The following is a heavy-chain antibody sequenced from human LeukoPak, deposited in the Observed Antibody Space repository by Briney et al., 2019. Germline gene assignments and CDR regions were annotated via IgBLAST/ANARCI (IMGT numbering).Heavy chain of an antibody. J-gene: IGHJ5*02. D-gene: IGHD3-10*01. CDR2: IYYSGST. CDR3: ARHFRRDLWFGELSLNWFDP. CDR1: GGSISSSSYY. Sequence: SETLSLTCTVSGGSISSSSYYWGWIRQPPGTGLEWIGSIYYSGSTYYNPSLKSRVTISVDTSKNQFSLKLSSVTAADTAVYYCARHFRRDLWFGELSLNWFDPWGQGTLVTVSP. V-gene: IGHV4-39*01.